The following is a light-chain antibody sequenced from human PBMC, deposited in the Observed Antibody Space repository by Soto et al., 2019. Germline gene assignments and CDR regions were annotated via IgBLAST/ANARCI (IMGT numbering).Light chain of an antibody. CDR2: GAS. Sequence: EIVLMQSPGTLSLSPGERATLSCRASQSVISSYLAWYQQKPGQAPRLLIDGASRRATGIPDRFSGSGSGTDFTLTISRLEPEDFAVYYCQRYGSSPPLTFGGGTKVEIK. CDR1: QSVISSY. V-gene: IGKV3-20*01. CDR3: QRYGSSPPLT. J-gene: IGKJ4*01.